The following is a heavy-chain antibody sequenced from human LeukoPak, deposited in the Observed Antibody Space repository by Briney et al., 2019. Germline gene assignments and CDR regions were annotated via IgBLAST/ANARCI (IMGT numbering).Heavy chain of an antibody. CDR1: GYTFTSYY. J-gene: IGHJ3*02. V-gene: IGHV1-46*01. CDR2: INPSGGST. CDR3: ARVMVRGAQGLHAFDI. Sequence: GASVKVSCKASGYTFTSYYMHWVRQAPGQGLEWMGIINPSGGSTSYAQKFQGRVTMTTDTSTSTAYMELRSLRSDDTAVYYCARVMVRGAQGLHAFDIWGQGTMVTVSS. D-gene: IGHD3-10*01.